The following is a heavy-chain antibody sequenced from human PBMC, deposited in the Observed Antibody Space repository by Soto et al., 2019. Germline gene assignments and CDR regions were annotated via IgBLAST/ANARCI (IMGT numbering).Heavy chain of an antibody. CDR2: ISGSGGST. CDR3: AKDAHGLGIEQEGDY. J-gene: IGHJ4*02. V-gene: IGHV3-23*01. D-gene: IGHD7-27*01. Sequence: GGSLRLSCAASGFTFSSYAMSWVRQAPGKGLEWVSAISGSGGSTYYADSVEGRFTISRDNSKNTLYLQMNSLRAEDTAVYYCAKDAHGLGIEQEGDYWGQGTLVTVSS. CDR1: GFTFSSYA.